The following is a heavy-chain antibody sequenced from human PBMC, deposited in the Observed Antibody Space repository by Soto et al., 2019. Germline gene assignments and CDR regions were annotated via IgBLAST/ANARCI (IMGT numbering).Heavy chain of an antibody. CDR3: ARVCSGGSCYSPIFDY. CDR1: GGSISSGDYY. CDR2: IYYSGST. V-gene: IGHV4-30-4*01. D-gene: IGHD2-15*01. Sequence: ASETLSLTCTVSGGSISSGDYYWSWIRQPPGKGLEWIGYIYYSGSTYNNPSLKSRVTISVDTSKNQFSLKLSSVTAADTAVYYCARVCSGGSCYSPIFDYWGQGTLVTVSS. J-gene: IGHJ4*02.